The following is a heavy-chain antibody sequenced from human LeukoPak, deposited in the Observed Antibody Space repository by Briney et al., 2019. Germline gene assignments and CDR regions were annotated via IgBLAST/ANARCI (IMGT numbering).Heavy chain of an antibody. D-gene: IGHD4-17*01. Sequence: ASVKVSCKFSGYTLTELSLHWVRQAPGKGLEWMGRFDPEDGETIYAQKFQGRVTMTEDTSTDTAYMELSSLRSEDTAVYYCATETTVTSLDFGYWGQGTLVTVSS. CDR3: ATETTVTSLDFGY. V-gene: IGHV1-24*01. J-gene: IGHJ4*02. CDR1: GYTLTELS. CDR2: FDPEDGET.